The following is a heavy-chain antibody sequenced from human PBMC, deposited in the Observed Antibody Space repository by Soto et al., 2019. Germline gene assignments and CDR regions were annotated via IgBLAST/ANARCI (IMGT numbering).Heavy chain of an antibody. D-gene: IGHD5-18*01. J-gene: IGHJ3*02. Sequence: GESLKISCAASGFTVSSNYMSWVRQAPGKGLEWVSVIYSGGSTYYADSVKGRFTISRDNSKNTLYLQMNSLRAEDTAVYYCARVGPPDTAMARGAFDIWGQGTMVTVSS. V-gene: IGHV3-66*01. CDR2: IYSGGST. CDR1: GFTVSSNY. CDR3: ARVGPPDTAMARGAFDI.